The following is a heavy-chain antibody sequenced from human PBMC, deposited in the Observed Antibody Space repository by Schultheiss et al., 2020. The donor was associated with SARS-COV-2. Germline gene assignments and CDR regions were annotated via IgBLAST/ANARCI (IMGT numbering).Heavy chain of an antibody. Sequence: GESLKISCAASGFTVSSNYMSWVRQAPGKGLEWVSVIYSGGSTYYADSVKGRFTISRDNSKNTLYLQMNSLRAEDTAVYYCARGQRGSGSSLDYWGQGTLVTVSS. J-gene: IGHJ4*02. V-gene: IGHV3-66*01. CDR2: IYSGGST. CDR3: ARGQRGSGSSLDY. CDR1: GFTVSSNY. D-gene: IGHD3-10*01.